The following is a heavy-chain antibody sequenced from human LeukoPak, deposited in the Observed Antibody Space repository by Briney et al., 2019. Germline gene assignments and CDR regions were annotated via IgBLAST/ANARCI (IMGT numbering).Heavy chain of an antibody. CDR2: ISGSGDSP. V-gene: IGHV3-23*01. J-gene: IGHJ3*02. CDR1: GFTFSAYT. D-gene: IGHD6-13*01. Sequence: GGSLRLSCAASGFTFSAYTMSWVRQVPGKGLEWVSGISGSGDSPYYADSVKGRFTISRDNSKNTLSLQMNSLRAEDTAVYYCAKGWSGSGWYSIWGQGTMVTVSS. CDR3: AKGWSGSGWYSI.